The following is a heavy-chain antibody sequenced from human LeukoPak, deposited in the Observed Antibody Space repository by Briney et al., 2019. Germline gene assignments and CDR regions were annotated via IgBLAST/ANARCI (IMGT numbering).Heavy chain of an antibody. CDR3: ARGTVDTAMDPPDY. V-gene: IGHV3-53*01. CDR2: IYSGGST. J-gene: IGHJ4*02. D-gene: IGHD5-18*01. Sequence: GGSLRLSCAASGFTVSSNYMSWVRQAPGKGLEWVSVIYSGGSTYYADSVKGRFTISRDNSKNTLYLQMNSLRAEDTAEYYCARGTVDTAMDPPDYWGQGTLVTVSS. CDR1: GFTVSSNY.